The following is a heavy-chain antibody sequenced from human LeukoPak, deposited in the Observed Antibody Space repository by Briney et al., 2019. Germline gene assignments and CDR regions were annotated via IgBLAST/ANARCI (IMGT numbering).Heavy chain of an antibody. J-gene: IGHJ4*02. CDR1: GGTFISYA. CDR2: IIPIFGTA. V-gene: IGHV1-69*13. Sequence: ASVKVSCKASGGTFISYAISWVRQAPGQGLEWMGGIIPIFGTANYAQKFQGRVTITADESTSTAYMELSSLRAEDTAVYYCAREVASSGSLGYWGQGTLVTVSS. D-gene: IGHD6-19*01. CDR3: AREVASSGSLGY.